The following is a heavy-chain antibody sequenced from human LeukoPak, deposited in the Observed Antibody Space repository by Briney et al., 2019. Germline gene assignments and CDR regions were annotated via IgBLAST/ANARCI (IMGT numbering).Heavy chain of an antibody. CDR2: INPNSGGT. CDR1: GYTFTGYY. J-gene: IGHJ4*02. CDR3: ARDQGVEYGDYGFDY. V-gene: IGHV1-2*02. D-gene: IGHD4-17*01. Sequence: ASVKVSCKASGYTFTGYYMHWVRQAPGHGLEWMGWINPNSGGTNYAQKFQGRVTMTRDTSISTAYMELSGLRSDDTAVYYCARDQGVEYGDYGFDYWGQGTLVTVSS.